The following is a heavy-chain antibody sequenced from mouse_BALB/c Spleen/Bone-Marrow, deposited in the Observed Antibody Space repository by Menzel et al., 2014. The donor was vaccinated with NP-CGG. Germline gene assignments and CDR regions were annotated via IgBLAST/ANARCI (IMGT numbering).Heavy chain of an antibody. CDR1: GYAFTNYW. J-gene: IGHJ2*01. V-gene: IGHV1-63*02. Sequence: QVQLQQSGAELVRPGTSVKISCKASGYAFTNYWLGWVKQRPGHGLEWIGDIYPGSGNTYYTEKFKGEATLTADTSSSTAYMQLSSLTSEDSAVYFCARRRSLDYWGQGTILTVSS. CDR3: ARRRSLDY. CDR2: IYPGSGNT.